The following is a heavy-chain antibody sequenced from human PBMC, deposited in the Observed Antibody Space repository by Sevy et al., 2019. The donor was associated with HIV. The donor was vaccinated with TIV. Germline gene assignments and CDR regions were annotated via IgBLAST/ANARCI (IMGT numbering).Heavy chain of an antibody. Sequence: GGSLRLSCRTSGFIFRDYGMSWVRQAPGRGLEWLGFIRNKAYNGTTDYAASVKGRFTISRDDSKSVAFLHMASLRTEDTGIYFCTRTTTTIYWGRGTLVTVSS. J-gene: IGHJ4*02. CDR1: GFIFRDYG. V-gene: IGHV3-49*04. D-gene: IGHD1-1*01. CDR3: TRTTTTIY. CDR2: IRNKAYNGTT.